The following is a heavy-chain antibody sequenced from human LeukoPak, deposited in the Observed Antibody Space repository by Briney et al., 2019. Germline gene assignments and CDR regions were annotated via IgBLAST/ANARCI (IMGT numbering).Heavy chain of an antibody. D-gene: IGHD6-13*01. V-gene: IGHV1-46*01. CDR2: INPSGGST. CDR1: GYTFTSYY. J-gene: IGHJ4*02. CDR3: ARAIRIAAAGTVIGY. Sequence: ASVKVSCKASGYTFTSYYMHRVRQAPGQGLEWMGIINPSGGSTSYAQKFQGRVTMTRDTSTSTVYMELSSLRSEDTTVYYCARAIRIAAAGTVIGYWGQGTLVTVSS.